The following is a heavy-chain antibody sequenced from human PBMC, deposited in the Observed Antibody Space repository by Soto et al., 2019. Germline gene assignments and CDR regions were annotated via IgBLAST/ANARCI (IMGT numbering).Heavy chain of an antibody. V-gene: IGHV1-69*02. CDR1: GGTFSSYT. D-gene: IGHD2-8*02. CDR3: ARVESGDFDY. Sequence: QVQLVQSGAEVKKPGSSVKVSCKASGGTFSSYTISWVRQAPGQGLEWMGRIIPILGIANYAQNFQGRVTITADKSTSTAYMELSSLRSEETAVYYCARVESGDFDYWGQGTMVTVSS. J-gene: IGHJ4*02. CDR2: IIPILGIA.